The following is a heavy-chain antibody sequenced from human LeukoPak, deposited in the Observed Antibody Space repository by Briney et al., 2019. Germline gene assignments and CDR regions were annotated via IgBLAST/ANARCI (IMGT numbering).Heavy chain of an antibody. J-gene: IGHJ4*02. CDR1: GYTFTDYG. CDR3: ARDRGYCTIAVCPADY. CDR2: ISTYNGNT. Sequence: GASVKVSCKTSGYTFTDYGFNWVRQAPGQGLEWMGWISTYNGNTNFAQKLQGRVTMTTDTSTSTAYMELRSLRSDDTAVYYCARDRGYCTIAVCPADYWGQGTLVTVSS. V-gene: IGHV1-18*01. D-gene: IGHD2-8*01.